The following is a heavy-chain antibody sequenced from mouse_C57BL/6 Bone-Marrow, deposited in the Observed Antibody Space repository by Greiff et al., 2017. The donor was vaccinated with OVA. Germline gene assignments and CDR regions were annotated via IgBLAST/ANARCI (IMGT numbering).Heavy chain of an antibody. J-gene: IGHJ2*01. Sequence: EVKLMESGPELVKPGASVKISCKASGYSFTGYYMNWVKQSPEKSLEWIGEINPSTGGTTYNQKFKAKATLTVDKSSSTAYMQLKSLTSEDSAVYYCARLRASLYYFDYWGQGTTLTVSS. CDR2: INPSTGGT. V-gene: IGHV1-42*01. D-gene: IGHD3-3*01. CDR3: ARLRASLYYFDY. CDR1: GYSFTGYY.